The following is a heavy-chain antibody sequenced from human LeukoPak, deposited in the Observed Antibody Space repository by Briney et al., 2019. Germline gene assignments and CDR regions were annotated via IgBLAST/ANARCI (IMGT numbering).Heavy chain of an antibody. D-gene: IGHD1-7*01. Sequence: ASVKVSCKVSGYTLTELSMHWVRQAPVKGLEWMGGFDPEDGETIYAQKFQGRVTITADKSTSTAYMELSSLRSEDTAVYYCAREERTWNYYYNWFDPWGQGTLVTVSS. V-gene: IGHV1-24*01. CDR1: GYTLTELS. CDR2: FDPEDGET. CDR3: AREERTWNYYYNWFDP. J-gene: IGHJ5*02.